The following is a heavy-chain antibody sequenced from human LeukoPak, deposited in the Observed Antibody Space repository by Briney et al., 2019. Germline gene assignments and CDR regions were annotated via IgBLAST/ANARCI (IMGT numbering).Heavy chain of an antibody. Sequence: GGSLRLSCAASGFTFSNYAIHWFRQAPGKGLEWVAVISYDGSNKYYADSVKGRFTISRDNSKNTLYLQMNSLRVEDTAVYYCARDLLDTSGWYGFYFDFWGQGTLVTVSS. J-gene: IGHJ4*02. CDR2: ISYDGSNK. CDR1: GFTFSNYA. V-gene: IGHV3-30-3*01. D-gene: IGHD6-19*01. CDR3: ARDLLDTSGWYGFYFDF.